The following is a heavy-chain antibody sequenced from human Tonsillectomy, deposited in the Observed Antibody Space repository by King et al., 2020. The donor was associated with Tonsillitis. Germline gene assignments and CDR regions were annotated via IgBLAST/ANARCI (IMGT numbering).Heavy chain of an antibody. J-gene: IGHJ3*01. CDR2: IYYTGST. V-gene: IGHV4-59*01. Sequence: QLQESGPGLVKPSETLSLTCTVSGGSISSYYWSWIRQPPGKGLEWIGYIYYTGSTNYNPSLESRVTISLDTSKNQFSLKLGSVNAADTAVYYCASSPNWGLADAVDVWGQGTMVTVSS. CDR3: ASSPNWGLADAVDV. CDR1: GGSISSYY. D-gene: IGHD7-27*01.